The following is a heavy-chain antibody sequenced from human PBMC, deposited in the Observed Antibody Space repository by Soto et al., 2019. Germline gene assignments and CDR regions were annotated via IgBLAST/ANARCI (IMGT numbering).Heavy chain of an antibody. Sequence: GASVKVSCKASGPTFSSYAISWVRQAPGQGLEWMGGIIPIFGTANYAQKFQGRVTITADESTSTAYMELSSLRSEDTAVYYCARVVGTYYYGSGKEYYLDYWVQGTLVTVST. V-gene: IGHV1-69*13. J-gene: IGHJ4*02. CDR2: IIPIFGTA. CDR3: ARVVGTYYYGSGKEYYLDY. CDR1: GPTFSSYA. D-gene: IGHD3-10*01.